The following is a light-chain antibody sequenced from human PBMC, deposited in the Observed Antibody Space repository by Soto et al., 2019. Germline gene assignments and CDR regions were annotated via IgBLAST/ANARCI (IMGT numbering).Light chain of an antibody. Sequence: EIVLTQSPATLSLSPGERATLSCRASQSVSSYLAWYQQKPGQAPRLLIYDASNRATGIPARFSGSGSGTDFTLTISSLEPEDFAVYYCQQRSNYTFGGGTNVDIK. J-gene: IGKJ4*01. CDR1: QSVSSY. CDR3: QQRSNYT. CDR2: DAS. V-gene: IGKV3-11*01.